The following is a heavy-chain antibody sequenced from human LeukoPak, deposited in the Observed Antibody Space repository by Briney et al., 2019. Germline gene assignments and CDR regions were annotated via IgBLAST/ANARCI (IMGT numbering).Heavy chain of an antibody. CDR2: IKPGDGGT. CDR3: ARESSEKYYFDF. Sequence: ASVKVSCKASGYTFTGYYMHWVRQAPGQGPEWMGMIKPGDGGTWNAPKFQDRVTMTRDTSTNTIYMELRSLTSEDTAVYHCARESSEKYYFDFWGQGTLVTVSS. V-gene: IGHV1-46*01. D-gene: IGHD6-19*01. CDR1: GYTFTGYY. J-gene: IGHJ4*02.